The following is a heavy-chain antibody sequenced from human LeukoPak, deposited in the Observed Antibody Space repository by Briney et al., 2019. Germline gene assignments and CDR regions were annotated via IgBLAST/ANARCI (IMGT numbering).Heavy chain of an antibody. CDR2: IYYSGST. CDR1: GGSISSYY. D-gene: IGHD3-10*01. Sequence: PSETLSLTCTVSGGSISSYYWSWIRQRPGKGLEWIGYIYYSGSTNYNPSLKSRVTISVDTSKNQFSLKLSSVTAADTAVYYCARVGTYGSGSYLSWLDYWGQGTLVTVSS. J-gene: IGHJ4*02. V-gene: IGHV4-59*01. CDR3: ARVGTYGSGSYLSWLDY.